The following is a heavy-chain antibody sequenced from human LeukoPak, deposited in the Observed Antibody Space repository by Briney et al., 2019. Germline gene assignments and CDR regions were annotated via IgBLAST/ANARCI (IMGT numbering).Heavy chain of an antibody. Sequence: SETLSPTCPVSGGSVSSSRYCWGWIRQPPGKGLEWIGRIYYTGSPYYKPALRSRATISVEAYKYQISLKPSSVSAADTAVYSCARHKSFDYLSPIDAWGQGTLVTVSP. CDR1: GGSVSSSRYC. J-gene: IGHJ5*02. V-gene: IGHV4-39*01. CDR2: IYYTGSP. CDR3: ARHKSFDYLSPIDA. D-gene: IGHD3-9*01.